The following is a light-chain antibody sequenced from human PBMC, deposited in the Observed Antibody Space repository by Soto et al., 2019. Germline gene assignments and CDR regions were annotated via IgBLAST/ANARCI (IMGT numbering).Light chain of an antibody. J-gene: IGKJ1*01. Sequence: DIVMTQSPDSLAVSLGERATINCESSQSVLFTSNNKNYLAWYQQKPGQPPKLLLSWASARATGIPARFTGSGSGTEFILTITSLQSEDSAVYYCQEYNTWPWTFGQGTKVDIK. CDR3: QEYNTWPWT. CDR2: WAS. V-gene: IGKV4-1*01. CDR1: QSVLFTSNNKNY.